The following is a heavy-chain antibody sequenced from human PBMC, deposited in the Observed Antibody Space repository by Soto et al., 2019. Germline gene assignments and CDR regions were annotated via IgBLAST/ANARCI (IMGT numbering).Heavy chain of an antibody. CDR3: VTPVPYYYDSSGYPNDAFDI. CDR2: IIPIFGTA. Sequence: SVKVSCKASGGTFSSYAISWVRQAPGQGLEWMGGIIPIFGTANYAQKFQGRVTITADESTSTAYMELSSLRSEDTAVYYCVTPVPYYYDSSGYPNDAFDIWGQGTMVTVSS. J-gene: IGHJ3*02. V-gene: IGHV1-69*13. D-gene: IGHD3-22*01. CDR1: GGTFSSYA.